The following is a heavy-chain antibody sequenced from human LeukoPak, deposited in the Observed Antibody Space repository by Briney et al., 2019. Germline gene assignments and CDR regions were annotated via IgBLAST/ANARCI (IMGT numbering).Heavy chain of an antibody. CDR3: ARDRNYYDSSGYYSLVDY. D-gene: IGHD3-22*01. V-gene: IGHV3-21*01. J-gene: IGHJ4*02. CDR1: GFTFSTYN. Sequence: PGGSLRLSCAASGFTFSTYNMNWVRQAPGKGLEWVSSISINSGYIYYASSVKGRFTISRDNAKNSLYLQMNSLRAEDTAVYYCARDRNYYDSSGYYSLVDYWSQGTLVTVSS. CDR2: ISINSGYI.